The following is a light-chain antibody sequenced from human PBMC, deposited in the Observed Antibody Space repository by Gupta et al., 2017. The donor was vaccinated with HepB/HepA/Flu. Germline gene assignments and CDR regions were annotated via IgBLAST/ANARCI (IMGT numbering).Light chain of an antibody. CDR1: KLGDKY. CDR2: KDR. CDR3: QAWDSSTQV. J-gene: IGLJ2*01. V-gene: IGLV3-1*01. Sequence: SSALTQPPSVSVSPGKTASITCSGDKLGDKYACWYQQKPGQSPVLVIYKDRKRPAAIPERFSGSNSGNTATLTISGTQAGDEDDYYCQAWDSSTQVFGGGTKLTVL.